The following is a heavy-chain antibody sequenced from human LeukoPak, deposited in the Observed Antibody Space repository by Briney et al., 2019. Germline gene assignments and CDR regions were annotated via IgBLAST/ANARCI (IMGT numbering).Heavy chain of an antibody. V-gene: IGHV3-23*01. Sequence: PGGSLRLSCAASGFTFSSYAMSWVRQAPGKGLEWVSTISDSGGSTYYADSVRGRFTISRDNSKNTLYLQMNSLRAEDTAVYCCAKKPSSGYYYIDYWGQGNLVTVSS. D-gene: IGHD3-22*01. J-gene: IGHJ4*02. CDR3: AKKPSSGYYYIDY. CDR2: ISDSGGST. CDR1: GFTFSSYA.